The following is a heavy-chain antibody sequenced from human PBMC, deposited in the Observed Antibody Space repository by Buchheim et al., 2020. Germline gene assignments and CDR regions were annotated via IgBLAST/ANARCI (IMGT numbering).Heavy chain of an antibody. Sequence: QVQLQESGPGLVKPSETLSLTCTVSGGSISSYYWSWIRQPPGKGLEWIGYIYYSGSTNYNPSLKSRVTISVDTSKNQFSLKLSSVTAADTAVYYCASSPDTAMGFDYWGQGTL. CDR2: IYYSGST. V-gene: IGHV4-59*12. J-gene: IGHJ4*02. CDR1: GGSISSYY. D-gene: IGHD5-18*01. CDR3: ASSPDTAMGFDY.